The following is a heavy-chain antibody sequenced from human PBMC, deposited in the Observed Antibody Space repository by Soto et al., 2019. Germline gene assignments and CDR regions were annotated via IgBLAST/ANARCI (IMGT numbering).Heavy chain of an antibody. V-gene: IGHV1-69*13. CDR3: ARARDSSGRDAFDI. CDR2: IIPIFGTA. Sequence: SVKVSCRASEGTFSSYAISWVRQAPGQGLEWMGGIIPIFGTANYAQKFQGRVTITADESTSTAYMELSSLRSEDTAVYYCARARDSSGRDAFDIWGQGTMVTV. J-gene: IGHJ3*02. D-gene: IGHD3-22*01. CDR1: EGTFSSYA.